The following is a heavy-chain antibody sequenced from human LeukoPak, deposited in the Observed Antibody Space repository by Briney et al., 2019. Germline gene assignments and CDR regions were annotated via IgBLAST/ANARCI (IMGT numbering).Heavy chain of an antibody. J-gene: IGHJ4*02. D-gene: IGHD1-1*01. CDR1: GYTFTGYY. Sequence: VASVKVSCKASGYTFTGYYMRWVRQAPGQGLEWMGWINPNSGGTNYAQKFQGRVTMTRDTSISTAYMELSRLRSDDTAVYYCARGMTTGTASPFDYWGQGTLVTVSS. V-gene: IGHV1-2*02. CDR3: ARGMTTGTASPFDY. CDR2: INPNSGGT.